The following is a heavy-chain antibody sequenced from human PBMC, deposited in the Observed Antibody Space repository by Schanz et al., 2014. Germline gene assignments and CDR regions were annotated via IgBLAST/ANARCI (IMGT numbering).Heavy chain of an antibody. D-gene: IGHD3-22*01. V-gene: IGHV3-30*14. CDR2: ISNDGSIK. J-gene: IGHJ4*02. CDR3: AKDPSHGDYDYYFDY. Sequence: GQLLESGGGLIQPGGSLRLSCAASGFTFSSYAMHWVRQAPGKGLEWVALISNDGSIKYYADSVEGRFTVSRDSGQNSLYLQMNSLRAGDTAVYYCAKDPSHGDYDYYFDYWGQGTLVTVSS. CDR1: GFTFSSYA.